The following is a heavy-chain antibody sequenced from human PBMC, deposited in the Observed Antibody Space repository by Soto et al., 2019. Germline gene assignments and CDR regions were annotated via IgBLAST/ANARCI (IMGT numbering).Heavy chain of an antibody. D-gene: IGHD3-10*01. J-gene: IGHJ3*02. Sequence: SETLSLTCTVSGGSISSYYWSWIRQPPGKGLEWIGYIYYSGSTNYNPSLKSRVTISVDTSKNQFSLKLSSVTAADTAVYYCARAWGGAFYIWGQGTMVTVSS. CDR2: IYYSGST. CDR3: ARAWGGAFYI. V-gene: IGHV4-59*01. CDR1: GGSISSYY.